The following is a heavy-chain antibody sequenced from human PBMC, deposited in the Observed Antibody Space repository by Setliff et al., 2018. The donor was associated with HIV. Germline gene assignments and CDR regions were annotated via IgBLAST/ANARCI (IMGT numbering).Heavy chain of an antibody. V-gene: IGHV4-38-2*01. J-gene: IGHJ4*02. D-gene: IGHD3-10*01. CDR3: ARVGYHGSGRYSFDY. Sequence: SETLSLTCGVSGYSMSSGYYWGWIRQPPGKGLEWIGNVYHTGSTYYNPSLKSRVTISLDTSKNQFSLKLSSVTAADTAVYYCARVGYHGSGRYSFDYWGQGTLVTVSS. CDR1: GYSMSSGYY. CDR2: VYHTGST.